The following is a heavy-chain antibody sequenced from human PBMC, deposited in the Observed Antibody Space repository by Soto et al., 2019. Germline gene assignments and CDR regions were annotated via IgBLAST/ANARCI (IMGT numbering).Heavy chain of an antibody. J-gene: IGHJ5*02. V-gene: IGHV5-10-1*01. Sequence: GAALKISCKGSGYSFTSYWISWVRQMNGKGLEWMGRIDPSVSYTNYSPSFQGHVTISADKSISTAYLQCSSLKASDTAMYYCARQQITMIVVAWVQGTLVTVSS. D-gene: IGHD3-22*01. CDR1: GYSFTSYW. CDR2: IDPSVSYT. CDR3: ARQQITMIVVA.